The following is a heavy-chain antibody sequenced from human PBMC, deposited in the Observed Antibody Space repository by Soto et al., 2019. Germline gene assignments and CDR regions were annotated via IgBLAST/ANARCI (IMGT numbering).Heavy chain of an antibody. Sequence: PGGTLRISCAASGFTFSSYLMSWVRQAPGKGLEWVANIKQDGGRKYYVDSVKGRSTISRDNAKNTLYLQMNSLRAEDTALFYCAKVILWSGYYGHYDGMDVWGQGTTVTVSS. V-gene: IGHV3-7*03. D-gene: IGHD3-3*01. CDR1: GFTFSSYL. J-gene: IGHJ6*02. CDR3: AKVILWSGYYGHYDGMDV. CDR2: IKQDGGRK.